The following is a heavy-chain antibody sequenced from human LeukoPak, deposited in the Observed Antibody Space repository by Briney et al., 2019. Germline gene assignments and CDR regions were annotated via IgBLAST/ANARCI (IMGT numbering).Heavy chain of an antibody. V-gene: IGHV4-39*01. CDR1: GGSIGSNNYY. CDR2: IYYSGYT. CDR3: ARHVRKRGIAAAGSPGWFDP. J-gene: IGHJ5*02. D-gene: IGHD6-13*01. Sequence: KSSETLSLTCTVSGGSIGSNNYYWGWIRQPPGKGLEWIGSIYYSGYTYYNPSLKSRVTISVDTSKNQFSLKLNSVTAADTAVYYCARHVRKRGIAAAGSPGWFDPWGQGTLVTVSS.